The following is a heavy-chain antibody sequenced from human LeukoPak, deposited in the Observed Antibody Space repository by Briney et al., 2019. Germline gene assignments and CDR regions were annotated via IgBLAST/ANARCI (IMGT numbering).Heavy chain of an antibody. Sequence: GGSLRLSCAASGFTFSSYSMIWVRQAPGKGLEWVSAISGSGGGTYYADSVKGRFTISSDNSKNTLYLQMNSLRAEDTAVYYCAKDRVLRYFDWLPNYCYYMDVWGKGTTVTVSS. V-gene: IGHV3-23*01. J-gene: IGHJ6*03. CDR2: ISGSGGGT. CDR3: AKDRVLRYFDWLPNYCYYMDV. D-gene: IGHD3-9*01. CDR1: GFTFSSYS.